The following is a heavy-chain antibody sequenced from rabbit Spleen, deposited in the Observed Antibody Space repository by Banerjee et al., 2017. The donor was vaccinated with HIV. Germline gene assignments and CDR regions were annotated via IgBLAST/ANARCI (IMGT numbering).Heavy chain of an antibody. J-gene: IGHJ4*01. V-gene: IGHV1S45*01. D-gene: IGHD7-1*01. Sequence: EQLVESGGGLVQPAGSLTLTCKASGFSFSDKDVMCWVRQAPGKGLEWITCINIATGKSVYASWVSGRFIMSRTSSTTVTLQMTSLTAADTATYFCARDLVTAIGWNFALWGPGTLVTVS. CDR1: GFSFSDKDV. CDR2: INIATGKS. CDR3: ARDLVTAIGWNFAL.